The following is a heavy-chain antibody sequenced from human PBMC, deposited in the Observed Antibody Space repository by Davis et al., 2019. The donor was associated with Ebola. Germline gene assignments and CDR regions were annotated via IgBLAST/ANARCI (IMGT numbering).Heavy chain of an antibody. CDR3: ARTSVAGTAGSLT. CDR1: GFRFTSYW. V-gene: IGHV5-51*01. CDR2: IFPEDSDT. Sequence: KVSCKGSGFRFTSYWIGWVRQKPGKGLEWMGIIFPEDSDTRYSPSFQGQVTISADKSITTAYLQWTNVKPSDTAIYYCARTSVAGTAGSLTWGQGTQVTVSS. D-gene: IGHD6-19*01. J-gene: IGHJ5*02.